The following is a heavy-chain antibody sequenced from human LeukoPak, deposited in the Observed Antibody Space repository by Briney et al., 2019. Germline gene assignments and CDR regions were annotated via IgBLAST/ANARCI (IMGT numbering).Heavy chain of an antibody. CDR2: IIPIFGTA. CDR3: ARGVHDSSGYYPEAAFDI. Sequence: SVKVSCKASGGTFSSYAISWVRQAPGQGLEWMGGIIPIFGTANYAQKFRGRVTITTDESTSTAYMELSSLRSEDTAVYYCARGVHDSSGYYPEAAFDIWGQGIMVTVSS. V-gene: IGHV1-69*05. J-gene: IGHJ3*02. CDR1: GGTFSSYA. D-gene: IGHD3-22*01.